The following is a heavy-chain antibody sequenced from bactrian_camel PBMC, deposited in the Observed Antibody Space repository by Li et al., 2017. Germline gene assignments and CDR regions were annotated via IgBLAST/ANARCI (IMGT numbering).Heavy chain of an antibody. J-gene: IGHJ6*01. CDR1: GFTFSSYA. Sequence: VPLVESGGGLVRPGGSLRLSCAAAGFTFSSYAMRWVRQAPGKPLEWVSDINSGGSSPNYADAVKGRFTISRDNAKNTVYLQMNTLQPKDTAMYYCVTEYGDSWSDFGYWGPGTQVTVS. CDR3: VTEYGDSWSDFGY. V-gene: IGHV3S40*01. D-gene: IGHD6*01. CDR2: INSGGSSP.